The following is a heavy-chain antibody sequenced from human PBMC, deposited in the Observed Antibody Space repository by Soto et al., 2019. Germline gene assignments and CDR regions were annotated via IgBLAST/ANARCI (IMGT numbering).Heavy chain of an antibody. J-gene: IGHJ6*03. V-gene: IGHV2-5*02. D-gene: IGHD2-2*01. CDR3: AHTAIYCSSTSCYFDYYYYYMDV. Sequence: ASGPTLVNPTQTLTLTCTFSGFSLSTSGVGVGWIRQPPGKALEWLALIYWDDDKRYSPSLKSRLTITKDTSKNQVVLTMTNMDPVDTATYYCAHTAIYCSSTSCYFDYYYYYMDVWGKGTTVTV. CDR1: GFSLSTSGVG. CDR2: IYWDDDK.